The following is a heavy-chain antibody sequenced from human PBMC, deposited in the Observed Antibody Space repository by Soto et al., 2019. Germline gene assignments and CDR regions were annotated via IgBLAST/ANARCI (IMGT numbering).Heavy chain of an antibody. J-gene: IGHJ6*02. V-gene: IGHV1-2*04. CDR1: GYTFTGYY. Sequence: GASVKVSCKASGYTFTGYYMHWVRQAPGQGLEWMGWINPNSGGTNYAQKFQGWVTMTRDTSISTAYMELSRLRSDDTAVYYCARDSEYSSSLQLPYYYYGMDVWGQGTTVTVSS. CDR3: ARDSEYSSSLQLPYYYYGMDV. D-gene: IGHD6-6*01. CDR2: INPNSGGT.